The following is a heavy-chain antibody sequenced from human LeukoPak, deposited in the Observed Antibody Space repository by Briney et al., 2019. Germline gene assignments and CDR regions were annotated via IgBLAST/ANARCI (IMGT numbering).Heavy chain of an antibody. CDR3: ATDPHAYSSTPDY. Sequence: PGGSLRLSCAASGFTFSSYAMSWVRQAPGKGLEWVSAISGSGGSTYYADSVKGRFTISRDNSKNTLYLQMNSLRAEDTAVYYCATDPHAYSSTPDYWGQGTLATVSS. CDR2: ISGSGGST. J-gene: IGHJ4*02. V-gene: IGHV3-23*01. CDR1: GFTFSSYA. D-gene: IGHD5-18*01.